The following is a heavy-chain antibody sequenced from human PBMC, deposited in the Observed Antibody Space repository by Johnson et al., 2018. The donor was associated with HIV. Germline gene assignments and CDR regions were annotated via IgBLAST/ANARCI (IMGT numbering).Heavy chain of an antibody. J-gene: IGHJ3*02. V-gene: IGHV3-9*01. CDR1: GFTFDDYG. CDR3: AKDMGRYSGSYGNYDAFDI. D-gene: IGHD1-26*01. CDR2: ISWDSRSI. Sequence: VQLVESGGRLVKPGGSLRLSCATSGFTFDDYGMSWVRQAPGKGLEWVSGISWDSRSIGYADSVKGRFTISRDNAKNSLYLQMNSLRTEDTALYYCAKDMGRYSGSYGNYDAFDIWGQGTMVTVSS.